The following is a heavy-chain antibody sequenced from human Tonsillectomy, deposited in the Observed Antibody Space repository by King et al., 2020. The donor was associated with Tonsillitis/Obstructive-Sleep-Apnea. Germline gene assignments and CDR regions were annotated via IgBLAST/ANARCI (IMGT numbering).Heavy chain of an antibody. Sequence: VQLVESGGGLVQPGGSLRLSCAASGFTFSSYAMSWVRQAPGKGLEWVSGISGGGVSTYYADSVKGRFTISRDNSKNTLYLQMSSLRAEDTAVYYCAKAPEGVRDYFEYWGQGTLVTVSS. J-gene: IGHJ4*02. CDR3: AKAPEGVRDYFEY. V-gene: IGHV3-23*04. CDR1: GFTFSSYA. D-gene: IGHD3-10*01. CDR2: ISGGGVST.